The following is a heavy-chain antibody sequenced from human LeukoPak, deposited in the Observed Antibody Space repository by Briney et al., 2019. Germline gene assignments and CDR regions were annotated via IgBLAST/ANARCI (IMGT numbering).Heavy chain of an antibody. CDR1: GFSFSTFG. D-gene: IGHD1-1*01. V-gene: IGHV3-30*02. Sequence: GGSLRLSCAASGFSFSTFGMYWVRQVPGKGLEWVAFIRYDGNDKYYGDSAKDRFTISRDNSKNTLYFQMNSLTTDDTGVNYCAKDSQLDVGSDYYYYFYMDVWGRGTTVTVSS. J-gene: IGHJ6*03. CDR3: AKDSQLDVGSDYYYYFYMDV. CDR2: IRYDGNDK.